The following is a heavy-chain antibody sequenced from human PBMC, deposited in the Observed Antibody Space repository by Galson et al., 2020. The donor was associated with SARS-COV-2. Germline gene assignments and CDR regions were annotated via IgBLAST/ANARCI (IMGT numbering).Heavy chain of an antibody. V-gene: IGHV3-48*04. CDR3: ARDGSGSMGGWFDP. CDR2: ISSSSSTI. D-gene: IGHD3-10*01. J-gene: IGHJ5*02. Sequence: GESLKISCAASGFTFSSYSMNWVRQAPGKGLEWVSYISSSSSTIYYADSVKGRFTISRDNAKNSLYLQMNSLRAEDTAVYYCARDGSGSMGGWFDPWGQGTLVTVSS. CDR1: GFTFSSYS.